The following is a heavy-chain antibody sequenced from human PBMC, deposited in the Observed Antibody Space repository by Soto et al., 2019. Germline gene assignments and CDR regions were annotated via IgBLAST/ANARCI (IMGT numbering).Heavy chain of an antibody. D-gene: IGHD3-3*01. CDR3: AKHYSDYDFWSGYFQDY. V-gene: IGHV3-23*01. CDR1: GFTFSSYA. CDR2: ISGSGGST. J-gene: IGHJ4*02. Sequence: PGGSLRLSCAASGFTFSSYAMIWVRQAPGKGLEWVSAISGSGGSTYYADSVKGRFTISRDNSKNTLYLQMNSLRAEDTAVYYCAKHYSDYDFWSGYFQDYWGQGTLVTVSS.